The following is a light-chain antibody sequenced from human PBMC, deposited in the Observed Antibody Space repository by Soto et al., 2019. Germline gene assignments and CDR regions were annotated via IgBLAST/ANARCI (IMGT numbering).Light chain of an antibody. CDR2: DNN. Sequence: QAVVTQSPSVSAAPGQKVTISCSGSSSNIGNNYVSWYQQLPGTAPKLLIYDNNKRPSGIPDRFSGSKSGTSATLGITGLQTGDEADYYCGTWDSSLSAYVFGTGTQLTVL. CDR3: GTWDSSLSAYV. V-gene: IGLV1-51*01. J-gene: IGLJ1*01. CDR1: SSNIGNNY.